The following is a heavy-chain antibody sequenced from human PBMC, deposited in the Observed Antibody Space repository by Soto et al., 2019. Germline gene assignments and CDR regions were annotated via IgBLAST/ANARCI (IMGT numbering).Heavy chain of an antibody. Sequence: PSETLSLTCTVSGGSISSYYWSWIRQPPGKGLEWIGYIYYSGSTNYNPSLKSRVTISVDTSKNQFSLKLSSVTAADTAVYYCARDLAAGNCDYWGQGTLVTVSS. J-gene: IGHJ4*02. D-gene: IGHD6-13*01. V-gene: IGHV4-59*01. CDR2: IYYSGST. CDR3: ARDLAAGNCDY. CDR1: GGSISSYY.